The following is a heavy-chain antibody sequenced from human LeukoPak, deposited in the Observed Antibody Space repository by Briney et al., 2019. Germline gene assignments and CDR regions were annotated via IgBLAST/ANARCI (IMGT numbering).Heavy chain of an antibody. CDR2: IYTSGST. V-gene: IGHV4-4*07. J-gene: IGHJ6*02. D-gene: IGHD3-10*01. Sequence: PSETLSLTCTVSGGSISSYYWSWIRQPAGKGLEWIGRIYTSGSTNYNPSLKSRVTMSVDTSKNQFSLKLSSVTAADMAVYYCARERLLWFGELLTDVWGQGTTVTVSS. CDR1: GGSISSYY. CDR3: ARERLLWFGELLTDV.